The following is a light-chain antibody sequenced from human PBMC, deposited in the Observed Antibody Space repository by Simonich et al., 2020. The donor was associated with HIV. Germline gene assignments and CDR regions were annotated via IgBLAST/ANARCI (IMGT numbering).Light chain of an antibody. J-gene: IGKJ3*01. Sequence: DIVMTQSPDSLAVSLGERATINCKSSQPVLRSSHNKNHLAWYQQKPGRPPKLLIYWASTRESGVPDRFSGSGSGTDFTLTISSLQAEDVAVYYCQQYHSSPCTFGPGTKVDIK. CDR3: QQYHSSPCT. V-gene: IGKV4-1*01. CDR1: QPVLRSSHNKNH. CDR2: WAS.